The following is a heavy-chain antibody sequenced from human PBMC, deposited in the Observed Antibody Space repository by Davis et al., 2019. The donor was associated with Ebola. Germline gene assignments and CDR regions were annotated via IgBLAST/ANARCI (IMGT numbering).Heavy chain of an antibody. V-gene: IGHV3-53*01. Sequence: GESLKISCAASGFIVSDKYMSWVRQAPGKGLEWVSVIYRDGRTYYADSVKGRFTVSRDNSENMVYLQMSTLRAEDTAVYYCARHINGDFWYFDLWGRGTRVTVSS. CDR1: GFIVSDKY. CDR2: IYRDGRT. CDR3: ARHINGDFWYFDL. D-gene: IGHD4-17*01. J-gene: IGHJ2*01.